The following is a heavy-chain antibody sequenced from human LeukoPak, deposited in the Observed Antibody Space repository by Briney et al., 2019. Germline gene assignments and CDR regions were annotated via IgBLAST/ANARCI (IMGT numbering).Heavy chain of an antibody. D-gene: IGHD5-18*01. CDR2: ITRGSSGS. J-gene: IGHJ4*02. CDR3: ARDTWVYSYEGESDY. V-gene: IGHV3-9*01. Sequence: GGSLRLSCAASGFTFDGYSMHWVRQGPGKGLEWVSGITRGSSGSGYADSVKGRFTISRDNAKNSLYLQMNSLRAEDTAVYYCARDTWVYSYEGESDYWGQGTLVTVSS. CDR1: GFTFDGYS.